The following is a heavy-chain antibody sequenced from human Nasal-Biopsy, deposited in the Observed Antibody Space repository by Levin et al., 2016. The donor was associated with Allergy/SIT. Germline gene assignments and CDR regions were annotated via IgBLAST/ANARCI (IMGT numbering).Heavy chain of an antibody. V-gene: IGHV1-18*01. CDR1: GFTFDTYG. CDR3: ARDLAAAGIYRDP. Sequence: ASVKVSCKAFGFTFDTYGITWVRQAPGQGPEWMGLIGAYNGNTEYAQKFQGRVTMTADTSTNTAYMELRGLRSDDTAVYYCARDLAAAGIYRDPWGQGTLVTVSS. D-gene: IGHD6-13*01. J-gene: IGHJ5*02. CDR2: IGAYNGNT.